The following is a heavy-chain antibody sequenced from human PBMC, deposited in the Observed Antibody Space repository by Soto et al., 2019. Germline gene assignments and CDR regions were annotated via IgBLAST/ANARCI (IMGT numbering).Heavy chain of an antibody. CDR3: GRESTAMAEVDF. Sequence: QVQLVESGGGVVQPGRSLRLSCAASGFTFNNYGMHWIRQAPGKGLEWVADISYDGSRKYYGDSVKGRFTISRDNSKNTPYLQMSSLRVEDTAVYYCGRESTAMAEVDFWGQGTLVTVS. CDR1: GFTFNNYG. CDR2: ISYDGSRK. V-gene: IGHV3-33*01. D-gene: IGHD6-19*01. J-gene: IGHJ4*02.